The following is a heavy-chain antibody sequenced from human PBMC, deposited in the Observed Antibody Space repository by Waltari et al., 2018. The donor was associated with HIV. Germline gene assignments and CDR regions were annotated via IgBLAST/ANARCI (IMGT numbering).Heavy chain of an antibody. CDR2: INPRSGGT. D-gene: IGHD6-19*01. Sequence: QVPLVQSWAEVKKPGASVKVSCKASGYTFPAYYMPWVRQAPGQGLEWMGWINPRSGGTKYAQKFQGRVTMTRDTSISTAFMELSRLRSDDTAVYYCARDPLHGVAVADIDYWGQGTLVTVSS. CDR3: ARDPLHGVAVADIDY. V-gene: IGHV1-2*02. CDR1: GYTFPAYY. J-gene: IGHJ4*02.